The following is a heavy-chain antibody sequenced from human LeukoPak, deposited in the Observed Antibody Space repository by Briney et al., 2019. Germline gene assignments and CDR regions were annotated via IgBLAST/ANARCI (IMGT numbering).Heavy chain of an antibody. CDR1: GGTFSSYA. CDR3: VRGTSLGNDGEYY. J-gene: IGHJ4*02. Sequence: ASVKVSCKASGGTFSSYAISWLRQAPGQGLEWMGRIIPIFGTANYAQKFQGRVTITTDESTSTAYMELSSLRSEDTAVYYCVRGTSLGNDGEYYWGQGTLVTVSS. D-gene: IGHD1-1*01. CDR2: IIPIFGTA. V-gene: IGHV1-69*05.